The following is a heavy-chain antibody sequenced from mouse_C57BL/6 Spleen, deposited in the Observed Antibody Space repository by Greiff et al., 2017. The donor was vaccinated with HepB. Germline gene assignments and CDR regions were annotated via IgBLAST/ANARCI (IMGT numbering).Heavy chain of an antibody. CDR2: ISNLAYSI. J-gene: IGHJ4*01. V-gene: IGHV5-15*01. D-gene: IGHD6-1*01. CDR1: GFTFSDYG. Sequence: EVKLMESGGGLVQPGGSLKLSCAASGFTFSDYGMAWVRQAPRKGPEWVAFISNLAYSIYYADTVTGRFTISRENAKNTLYLEMSSLRSEDTAMYYCARQSPSLYAMDYWGQGTSVTVSS. CDR3: ARQSPSLYAMDY.